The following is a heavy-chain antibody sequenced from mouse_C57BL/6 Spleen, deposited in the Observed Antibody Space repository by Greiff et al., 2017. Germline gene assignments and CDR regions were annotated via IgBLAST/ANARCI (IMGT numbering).Heavy chain of an antibody. D-gene: IGHD1-1*01. J-gene: IGHJ1*03. Sequence: QVQLKQPGAELVRPGTSVKLSCKASGYTFTSYWMHWVKQRPGQGLEWIGVIDPSDSYTNYNQKFKGKATLTVDTSSSTAYMQLSSLTSEDSAVYYCASVTTIVAPRWYFDVWGTGTTVTVSS. V-gene: IGHV1-59*01. CDR3: ASVTTIVAPRWYFDV. CDR1: GYTFTSYW. CDR2: IDPSDSYT.